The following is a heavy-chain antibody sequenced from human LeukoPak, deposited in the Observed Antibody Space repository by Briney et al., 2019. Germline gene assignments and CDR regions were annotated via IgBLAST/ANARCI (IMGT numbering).Heavy chain of an antibody. J-gene: IGHJ6*04. CDR3: ARGLQQLVQDYYYYYGMDV. D-gene: IGHD6-13*01. V-gene: IGHV4-4*07. CDR2: IYTSGST. CDR1: GGSISSYY. Sequence: SETLSLTCTVSGGSISSYYWSWIRQPAGKGLEWIGRIYTSGSTNYNPSLKSRVTMSVDTSKNQFSLKLSSVTAADTAVYYCARGLQQLVQDYYYYYGMDVWGKGTTVTVSS.